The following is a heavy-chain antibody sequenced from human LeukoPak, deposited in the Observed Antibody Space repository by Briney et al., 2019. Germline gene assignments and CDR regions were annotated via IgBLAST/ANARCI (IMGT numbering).Heavy chain of an antibody. Sequence: GASMRLSCAASGFTFSSYSMNWVRQAPGKGLEWVSSISSSSSYIYYADLVKGRSTIARNNANNSSYLQMNSLSADDTAFYSCARGPRGHVLNWDQNVESYWGQGTLVTVSS. CDR1: GFTFSSYS. D-gene: IGHD1-26*01. V-gene: IGHV3-21*01. J-gene: IGHJ4*02. CDR3: ARGPRGHVLNWDQNVESY. CDR2: ISSSSSYI.